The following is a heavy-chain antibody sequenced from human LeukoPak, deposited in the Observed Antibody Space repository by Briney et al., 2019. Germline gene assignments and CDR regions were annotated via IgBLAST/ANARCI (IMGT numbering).Heavy chain of an antibody. CDR1: GYIFTNFG. D-gene: IGHD3-22*01. V-gene: IGHV1-18*01. J-gene: IGHJ4*02. Sequence: ASVKVSCKASGYIFTNFGISWVRQARGQGLEWMGWISGYNGNTKYVQKFQGRVTMTTDTSTSTAYMELRSLRSDDTAVYYCARDLTHRRYYDNSGYQIVPAFWGQGTLVTVSS. CDR2: ISGYNGNT. CDR3: ARDLTHRRYYDNSGYQIVPAF.